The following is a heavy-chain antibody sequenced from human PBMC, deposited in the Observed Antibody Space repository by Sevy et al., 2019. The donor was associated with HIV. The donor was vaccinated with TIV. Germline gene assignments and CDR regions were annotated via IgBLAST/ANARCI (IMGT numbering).Heavy chain of an antibody. CDR2: ISYDGSNK. CDR1: GFTFSSYA. D-gene: IGHD3-3*01. CDR3: ARGLGITIFGVAFDY. Sequence: GGSLRLSCAASGFTFSSYAMHWVRQAPGKGLEWVAVISYDGSNKYYADSVKGRFTISRDNSKNTLYLQMNSLRAEDTAVYYCARGLGITIFGVAFDYWGQGTLVTVSS. V-gene: IGHV3-30-3*01. J-gene: IGHJ4*02.